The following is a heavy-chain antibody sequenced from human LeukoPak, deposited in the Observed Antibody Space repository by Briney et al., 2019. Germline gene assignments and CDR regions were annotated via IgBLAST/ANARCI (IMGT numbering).Heavy chain of an antibody. V-gene: IGHV4-4*07. D-gene: IGHD3-22*01. J-gene: IGHJ4*02. Sequence: SETLSLTCTVSGGSISSYYWSWVRQPAGKGLEWIGRIYTSGSTNYNPSLKSRVTMSVDTSKNQFSLKLSSVAAADTAVYDCARESDYDDSSGYYPFGYWGQGTLVTVSS. CDR3: ARESDYDDSSGYYPFGY. CDR1: GGSISSYY. CDR2: IYTSGST.